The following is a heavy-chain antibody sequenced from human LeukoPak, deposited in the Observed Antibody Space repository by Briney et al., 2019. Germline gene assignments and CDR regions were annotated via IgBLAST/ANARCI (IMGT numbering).Heavy chain of an antibody. Sequence: GASVKVSCKASGYTFTSYDINWVRQATGQGLEWMGWMNPNSGNTGYAQKFQGRVTMTRNTSISTAYMELSSLRSEDTAVYYCVVAATSGGDFDYWGQGTLVTVSS. D-gene: IGHD2-15*01. V-gene: IGHV1-8*02. J-gene: IGHJ4*02. CDR1: GYTFTSYD. CDR3: VVAATSGGDFDY. CDR2: MNPNSGNT.